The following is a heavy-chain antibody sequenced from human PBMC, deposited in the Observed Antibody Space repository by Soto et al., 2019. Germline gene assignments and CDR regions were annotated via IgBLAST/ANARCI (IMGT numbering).Heavy chain of an antibody. V-gene: IGHV3-30-3*01. CDR2: ISYDGSNK. J-gene: IGHJ4*02. Sequence: QVQLVESGGGVVQPGRSLRLSCAASGFTFNSYAMHWVRQAPGKGLEWVAVISYDGSNKYYADSVKGRFTISRDNSKNTLYQQMNSLRAEDTAVYYCARFKGCSGGSCYPYFDYWGQGTLVTVSS. CDR3: ARFKGCSGGSCYPYFDY. CDR1: GFTFNSYA. D-gene: IGHD2-15*01.